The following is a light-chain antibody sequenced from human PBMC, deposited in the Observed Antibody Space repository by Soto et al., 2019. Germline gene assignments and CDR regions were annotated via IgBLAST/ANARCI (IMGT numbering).Light chain of an antibody. CDR3: QQVDSYPIT. CDR2: LAS. CDR1: QGIMNP. J-gene: IGKJ5*01. Sequence: IQLTQSPSSLSASVGDRVTITCRASQGIMNPLAWYQQKPGKGPKLLIYLASTLQSGVPSRFSGSGSVTDFTLTISSLQPEDFATYYCQQVDSYPITFGQGTRLEIK. V-gene: IGKV1-9*01.